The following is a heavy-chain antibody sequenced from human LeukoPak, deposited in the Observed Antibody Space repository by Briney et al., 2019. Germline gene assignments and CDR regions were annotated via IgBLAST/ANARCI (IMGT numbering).Heavy chain of an antibody. Sequence: SETLSLTCAVYGGSFSGYYWSWIRQPPGKGLEWIGEINHSGSTYYNPSLKSRVTISVDRSKNQFSLKLSSVTAADTAVYYCARATWGYFDYWGQGTLVTVSS. CDR2: INHSGST. CDR1: GGSFSGYY. V-gene: IGHV4-34*01. J-gene: IGHJ4*02. CDR3: ARATWGYFDY. D-gene: IGHD3-16*01.